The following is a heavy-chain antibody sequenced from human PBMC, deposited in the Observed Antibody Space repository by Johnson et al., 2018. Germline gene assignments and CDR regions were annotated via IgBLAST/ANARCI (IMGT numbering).Heavy chain of an antibody. J-gene: IGHJ3*02. CDR1: GFTFGDYA. Sequence: EVQLVESGGGLVQQGRSLRLSCTASGFTFGDYAMSWFRQAPGKGLEWVGFIRSKAYGGTTEYAASVKGRFTISRDDSKRIAYLQMNSLKTEDTAVYYCTRGPLWFGETHDAFDIWGQGTMVTVSS. D-gene: IGHD3-10*01. CDR2: IRSKAYGGTT. V-gene: IGHV3-49*03. CDR3: TRGPLWFGETHDAFDI.